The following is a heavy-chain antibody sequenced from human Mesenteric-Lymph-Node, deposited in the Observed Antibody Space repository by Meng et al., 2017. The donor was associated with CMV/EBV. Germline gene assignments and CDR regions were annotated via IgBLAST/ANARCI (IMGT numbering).Heavy chain of an antibody. V-gene: IGHV1-2*06. D-gene: IGHD3-10*01. CDR3: TRDQRSGEDF. CDR2: INPNSGDT. CDR1: GYTFPGYY. J-gene: IGHJ4*02. Sequence: SFQASGYTFPGYYMHWVRQAPGQGLEWVGRINPNSGDTNYAQKFQGRVSMTRDTSISTAYMELSRLKSDDTAVYYCTRDQRSGEDFWGQGTLVTVSS.